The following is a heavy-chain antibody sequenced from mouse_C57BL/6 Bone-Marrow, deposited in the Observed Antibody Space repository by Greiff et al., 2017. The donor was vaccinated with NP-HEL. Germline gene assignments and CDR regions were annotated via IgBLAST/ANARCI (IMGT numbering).Heavy chain of an antibody. J-gene: IGHJ1*03. D-gene: IGHD1-1*01. CDR1: GYTFTSYW. Sequence: QVHVKQPGAELVMPGASVKLSCKASGYTFTSYWMHWVKQRPGQGLEWIGEIDPSDSYTNYNQKFKGKSTLTVDKSSSTAYMQLSSLTSEDSAVYYCARGLLPGWYFDVWGTGTTVTVSS. CDR2: IDPSDSYT. CDR3: ARGLLPGWYFDV. V-gene: IGHV1-69*01.